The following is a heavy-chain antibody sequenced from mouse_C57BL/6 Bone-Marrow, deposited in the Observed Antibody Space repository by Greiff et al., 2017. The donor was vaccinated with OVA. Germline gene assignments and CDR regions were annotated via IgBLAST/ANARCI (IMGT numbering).Heavy chain of an antibody. J-gene: IGHJ2*01. CDR1: GYTFTSYW. Sequence: VQLQQPGAELVKPGASVKLSCKASGYTFTSYWMQWVKQRPGQGLEWIGEIDPSDSYTNYNQKFKGKATLTVDTSSSTAYMQLSSLTSEDSAVYYCAIYDGYYYYWGQGTTLTVSS. D-gene: IGHD2-3*01. CDR3: AIYDGYYYY. CDR2: IDPSDSYT. V-gene: IGHV1-50*01.